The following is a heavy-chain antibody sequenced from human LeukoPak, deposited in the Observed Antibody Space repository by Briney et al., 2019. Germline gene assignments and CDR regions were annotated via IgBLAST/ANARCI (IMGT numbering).Heavy chain of an antibody. CDR3: AREAEQWLVPDL. J-gene: IGHJ4*02. CDR2: IYHSGST. Sequence: PSETLSLTCAVYGGSFSGYYWSWIRQPPGKGLEWIGEIYHSGSTDYNPSLKSRVTISVDKSKNQFSLKLSSVTAADTAVYYCAREAEQWLVPDLWGQGTLVTVSS. V-gene: IGHV4-34*01. D-gene: IGHD6-19*01. CDR1: GGSFSGYY.